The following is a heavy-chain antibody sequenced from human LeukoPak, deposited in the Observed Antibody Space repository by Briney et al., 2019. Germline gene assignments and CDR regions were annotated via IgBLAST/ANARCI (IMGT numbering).Heavy chain of an antibody. J-gene: IGHJ5*02. CDR2: FHPEDGET. V-gene: IGHV1-24*01. Sequence: ASVKVSCKVSGYTLNELSMHWVRQPPGKGLEWMGSFHPEDGETIYAQKFQGRVSMTEDTSTDTAYIELSSLKSEDTAVYYCAADRFCTSTTCFGNWFDPWGQGTLVTVSS. CDR3: AADRFCTSTTCFGNWFDP. CDR1: GYTLNELS. D-gene: IGHD2-2*01.